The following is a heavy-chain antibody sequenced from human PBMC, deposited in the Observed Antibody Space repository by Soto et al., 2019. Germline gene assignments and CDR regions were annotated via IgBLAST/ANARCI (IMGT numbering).Heavy chain of an antibody. CDR2: ISYDGSNK. D-gene: IGHD3-10*01. CDR3: ARDRGSGSYYVGY. Sequence: QVQLVESGGGVVQPGRSLRLSCAASGFTFSSYAMHWVRQAPGKGLEWVAVISYDGSNKYYADSVKGRFTISRDNSKNTLYLQMNSLRAEDTAVYYCARDRGSGSYYVGYWGQGTLVTVSS. V-gene: IGHV3-30-3*01. J-gene: IGHJ4*02. CDR1: GFTFSSYA.